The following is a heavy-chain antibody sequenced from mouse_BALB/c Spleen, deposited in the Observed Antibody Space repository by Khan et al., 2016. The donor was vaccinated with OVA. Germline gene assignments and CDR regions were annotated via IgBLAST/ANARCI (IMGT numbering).Heavy chain of an antibody. CDR1: GFSLSRYN. J-gene: IGHJ4*01. V-gene: IGHV2-6-4*01. Sequence: QVQLQQSGPGPVAPSQSLSITCTVSGFSLSRYNIHWIRQPPGKGLEWLGMIWGGGGTDYNSTLKSSLSISKDNSKNQVFLKMNSLQTDDTAMYXCARAYYRYDGYYAMDYWGQGTSVTVSS. CDR2: IWGGGGT. CDR3: ARAYYRYDGYYAMDY. D-gene: IGHD2-14*01.